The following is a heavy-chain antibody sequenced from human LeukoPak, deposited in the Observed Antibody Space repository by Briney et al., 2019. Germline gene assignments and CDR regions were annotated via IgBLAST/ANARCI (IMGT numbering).Heavy chain of an antibody. CDR3: AREPASGGWRGDAFDI. CDR1: GFTFSSYA. V-gene: IGHV3-23*01. J-gene: IGHJ3*02. Sequence: PGGSLRLSCAASGFTFSSYAMSWVRQAPGKGLEWVSAISGSGGSTYYADSVKGRFTISRDNSKNTLYLQMNSLRAEDTAVYYCAREPASGGWRGDAFDIWGQGTMVTVSS. CDR2: ISGSGGST. D-gene: IGHD2-15*01.